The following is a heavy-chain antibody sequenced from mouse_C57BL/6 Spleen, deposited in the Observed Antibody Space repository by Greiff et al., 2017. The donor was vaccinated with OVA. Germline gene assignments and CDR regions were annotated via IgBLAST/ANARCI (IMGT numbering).Heavy chain of an antibody. V-gene: IGHV1-62-2*01. CDR3: ARHEDLYYAMDY. J-gene: IGHJ4*01. CDR2: FYPGSGSI. CDR1: GYTFTEYT. Sequence: VKVVESGAELVKPGASVKLSCKASGYTFTEYTIHWVKQRSGQGLEWIGWFYPGSGSIKYNEKFKDKATLTADKSSSTVYMELSRLTSEDSAVYFCARHEDLYYAMDYWGQGTSVTVSS.